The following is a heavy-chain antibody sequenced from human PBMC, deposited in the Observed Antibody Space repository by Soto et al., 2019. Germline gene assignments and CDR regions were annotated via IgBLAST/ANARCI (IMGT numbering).Heavy chain of an antibody. CDR1: GYAFSKYG. Sequence: QLPLVQSGAEVERPGASVRVSCKAYGYAFSKYGISWIRQAPGQGLEWMGWIRPDNGDTNYAQKFQGRVTMTTDTSSNPAFMEVRSLRSDGKAVYYWATSYDSGFDPWGQGTLVSVSS. CDR3: ATSYDSGFDP. D-gene: IGHD5-12*01. CDR2: IRPDNGDT. V-gene: IGHV1-18*04. J-gene: IGHJ5*02.